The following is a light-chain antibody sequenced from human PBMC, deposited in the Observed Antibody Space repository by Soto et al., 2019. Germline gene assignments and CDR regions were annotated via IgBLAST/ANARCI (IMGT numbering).Light chain of an antibody. J-gene: IGKJ4*01. CDR1: QDISSY. CDR2: AAS. CDR3: QKYNSAPSLT. Sequence: IQMTQSPSSLSASVGDRVTITCRASQDISSYLAWYQQKPGKVPMLLIYAASTLQSGVPSRFSGSGSGTDFTLTISSLQPEDVATYYCQKYNSAPSLTFGGGTKVEIK. V-gene: IGKV1-27*01.